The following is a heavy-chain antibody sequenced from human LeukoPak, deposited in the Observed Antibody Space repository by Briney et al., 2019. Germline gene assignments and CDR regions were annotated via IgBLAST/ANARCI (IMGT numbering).Heavy chain of an antibody. D-gene: IGHD6-13*01. CDR3: ARGRPRDSSIWYVDY. CDR1: GGSISSYY. V-gene: IGHV4-4*07. CDR2: IHTSECT. Sequence: PSETLSLTCIVSGGSISSYYWNWIRQPAGKGLEWIGRIHTSECTNYNPSLKSRVTMSVDTSKNQFSLKLSSVTAADTAVYYCARGRPRDSSIWYVDYWGQGTLVTVSS. J-gene: IGHJ4*02.